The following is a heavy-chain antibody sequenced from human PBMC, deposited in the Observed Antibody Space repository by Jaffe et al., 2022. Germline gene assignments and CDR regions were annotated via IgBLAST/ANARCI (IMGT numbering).Heavy chain of an antibody. CDR3: ARGLYSSGLDY. CDR1: GGSFSGYY. J-gene: IGHJ4*02. V-gene: IGHV4-34*01. CDR2: INHSGST. Sequence: QVQLQQWGAGLLKPSETLSLTCAVYGGSFSGYYWSWIRQPPGKGLEWIGEINHSGSTNYNPSLKSRVTISVDTSKNQFSLKLSSVTAADTAVYYCARGLYSSGLDYWGQGTLVTVSS. D-gene: IGHD6-19*01.